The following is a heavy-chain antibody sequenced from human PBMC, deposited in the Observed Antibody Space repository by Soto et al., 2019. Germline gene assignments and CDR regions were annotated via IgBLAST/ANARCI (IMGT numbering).Heavy chain of an antibody. CDR3: ARAGCDGGSCYTLVGLRYGMDV. Sequence: QVQLVESGGGVVQPGRSLRLSCAASGFTFSSYAMHWVRQAPGKGLEWVAVISYDGSNKYYADSVKGRFTISRDNSENVQDLLMNSLRAEDTAVYYCARAGCDGGSCYTLVGLRYGMDVWGQGTTVTVSS. J-gene: IGHJ6*02. CDR2: ISYDGSNK. CDR1: GFTFSSYA. V-gene: IGHV3-30-3*01. D-gene: IGHD2-15*01.